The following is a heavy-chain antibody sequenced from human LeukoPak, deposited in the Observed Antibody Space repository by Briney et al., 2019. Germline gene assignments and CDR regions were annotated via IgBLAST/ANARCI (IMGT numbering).Heavy chain of an antibody. CDR2: IYDSENT. V-gene: IGHV4-59*01. CDR3: ARDSGRYFDWLFGI. D-gene: IGHD3-9*01. J-gene: IGHJ4*02. CDR1: GGSFSGYY. Sequence: PSETLSLTCAVYGGSFSGYYWSWIRQPPGKGLEWIGYIYDSENTNYNPSLKSRVTISADTSKNQFSLKLSSVTAADTAVYYCARDSGRYFDWLFGIWGQGALVTVSS.